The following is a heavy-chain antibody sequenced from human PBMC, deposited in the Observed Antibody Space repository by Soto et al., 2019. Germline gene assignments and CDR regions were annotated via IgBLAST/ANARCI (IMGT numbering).Heavy chain of an antibody. CDR2: IKSKTDGGTT. V-gene: IGHV3-15*07. CDR3: TTDPVTMIVVVPYSG. Sequence: GSPRLSCAAPGFTFSNAGMNWVRQAPGKGLEWVGRIKSKTDGGTTDYAAPVKGRFTISRDDSKNTLYLQMNSLKTEDTAVYYCTTDPVTMIVVVPYSGWGQGTLVTVSS. CDR1: GFTFSNAG. J-gene: IGHJ4*02. D-gene: IGHD3-22*01.